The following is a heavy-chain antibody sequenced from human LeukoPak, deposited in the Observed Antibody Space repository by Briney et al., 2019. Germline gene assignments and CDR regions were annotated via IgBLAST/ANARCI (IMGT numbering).Heavy chain of an antibody. J-gene: IGHJ4*02. CDR3: ASWDQLRYFDY. Sequence: SETLSLTCTVSGGSINSTGYYWSWIRQLPGKGLEWIGNIYYNGKTYYNTSLKSRLIISLDTSKNQFSLKLSSVTAADTAVYYCASWDQLRYFDYWGQGTLVTVSS. D-gene: IGHD2-2*01. V-gene: IGHV4-31*03. CDR1: GGSINSTGYY. CDR2: IYYNGKT.